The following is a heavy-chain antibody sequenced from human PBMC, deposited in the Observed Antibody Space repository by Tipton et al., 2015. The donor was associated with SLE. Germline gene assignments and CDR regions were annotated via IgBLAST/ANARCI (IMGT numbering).Heavy chain of an antibody. Sequence: GSLRLSCAASGFTFSIYTMTWVRQAPGKGLEWVSSITGGSDGTTYADSVKGRFTISRDNSQNTLYLQMNSLRAEDTAVYYCALPRESIGAYKPFNHWGQGTLVTVSS. D-gene: IGHD3-16*01. CDR1: GFTFSIYT. J-gene: IGHJ4*02. V-gene: IGHV3-23*01. CDR2: ITGGSDGT. CDR3: ALPRESIGAYKPFNH.